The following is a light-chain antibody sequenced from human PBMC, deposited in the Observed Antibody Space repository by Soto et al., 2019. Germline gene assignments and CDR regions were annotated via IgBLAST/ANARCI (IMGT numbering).Light chain of an antibody. V-gene: IGKV3-20*01. CDR2: GAS. CDR3: QHYRTS. Sequence: EIVLTQSPGTLSLSPGERATLSCRASQSVSGSYLAWYQQKPGQAPRQLIYGASSRATGIPDRFSGSGSGTDFTLTINRLEPEDFAVYYCQHYRTSFGGGTRVEIK. J-gene: IGKJ4*01. CDR1: QSVSGSY.